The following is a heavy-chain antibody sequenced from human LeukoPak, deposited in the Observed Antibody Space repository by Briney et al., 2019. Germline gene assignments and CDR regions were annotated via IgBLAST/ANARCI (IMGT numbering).Heavy chain of an antibody. J-gene: IGHJ4*02. D-gene: IGHD6-13*01. Sequence: VKVSCKACGGTFSNYAFSWVRQAPGQGLEWMGRIIPILSIPDYTQHFQGRVTITADRSTSTAYMELSSLKSDDTAVYYCARSGGSRWYVGMFYWGQGTLVTVSS. CDR1: GGTFSNYA. V-gene: IGHV1-69*04. CDR2: IIPILSIP. CDR3: ARSGGSRWYVGMFY.